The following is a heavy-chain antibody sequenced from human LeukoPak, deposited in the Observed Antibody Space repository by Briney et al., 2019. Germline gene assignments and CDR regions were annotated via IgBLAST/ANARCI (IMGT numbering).Heavy chain of an antibody. Sequence: SETLSLTCTVSAGSISSYYWSWIRQPAGKGLEWIGRIYTSGSTNYNPSLKSRVTMSVDTSKNQFSLKLSSVTAAGTAVYYCARLLPGIAAAGTGSDYWGQGTLVTVSS. D-gene: IGHD6-13*01. CDR2: IYTSGST. CDR1: AGSISSYY. CDR3: ARLLPGIAAAGTGSDY. J-gene: IGHJ4*02. V-gene: IGHV4-4*07.